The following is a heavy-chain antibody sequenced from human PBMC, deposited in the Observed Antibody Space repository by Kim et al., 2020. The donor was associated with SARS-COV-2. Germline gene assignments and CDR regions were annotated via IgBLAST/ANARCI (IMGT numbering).Heavy chain of an antibody. CDR3: ARDALPHIVVVTARMDV. CDR1: GYTFTSYG. J-gene: IGHJ6*02. Sequence: ASVKVSYKASGYTFTSYGISWVRQAPGQGLEWMGWISAYNGNTNYAQKLQGRVTMTTDTSTSTAYMELRSLRSDDTAVYYCARDALPHIVVVTARMDVWGQGTTVTVSS. D-gene: IGHD2-21*02. CDR2: ISAYNGNT. V-gene: IGHV1-18*01.